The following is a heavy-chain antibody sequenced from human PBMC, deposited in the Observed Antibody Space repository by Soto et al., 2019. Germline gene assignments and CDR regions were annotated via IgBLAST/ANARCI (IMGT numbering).Heavy chain of an antibody. CDR3: AKLVTIAAAGTVDY. J-gene: IGHJ4*02. D-gene: IGHD6-13*01. Sequence: GGSLRLSCAASGFTFRDYYMTWIRQAPGRGLEWVSYISGDGGSTSYADSVKGRFTVSRDNARSSLFLQMNSLRAEDTAFYYCAKLVTIAAAGTVDYWGLGTLVTVSS. V-gene: IGHV3-11*01. CDR2: ISGDGGST. CDR1: GFTFRDYY.